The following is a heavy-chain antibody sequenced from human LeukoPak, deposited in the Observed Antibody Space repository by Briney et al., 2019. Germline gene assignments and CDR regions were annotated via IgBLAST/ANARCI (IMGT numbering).Heavy chain of an antibody. Sequence: ESLKTPCCSPGYSFTTHWIGWVRQMPGKGLEGMGLIYPGDSDIRYSPSFQGQVTISADKSISTAYLQWSSLKASDTAMYYCARNPSYCSKGVCFDYWGQRTLVTVSS. CDR3: ARNPSYCSKGVCFDY. V-gene: IGHV5-51*01. D-gene: IGHD2-8*01. CDR1: GYSFTTHW. CDR2: IYPGDSDI. J-gene: IGHJ4*02.